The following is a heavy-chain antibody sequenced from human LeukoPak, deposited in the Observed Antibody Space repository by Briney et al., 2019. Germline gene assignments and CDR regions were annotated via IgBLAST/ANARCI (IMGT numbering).Heavy chain of an antibody. V-gene: IGHV3-30-3*01. Sequence: PGGSLRLSCAASGFTFSDYVMHWVRQAPGKGLEWVAVISYDGSNKYHADSVKGRFTISRDNSQNTLYLQMNSLRPEDTAVYHCVRDGERYIGSGSYYCYFNYWGQGTLVTVSA. CDR1: GFTFSDYV. J-gene: IGHJ4*02. CDR2: ISYDGSNK. CDR3: VRDGERYIGSGSYYCYFNY. D-gene: IGHD3-10*01.